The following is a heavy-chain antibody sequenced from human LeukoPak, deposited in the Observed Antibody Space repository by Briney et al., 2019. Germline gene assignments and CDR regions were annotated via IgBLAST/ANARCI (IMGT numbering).Heavy chain of an antibody. CDR1: GGSISSYY. D-gene: IGHD2-8*01. CDR3: ARQGVGAFDI. V-gene: IGHV4-59*08. CDR2: IYYSGST. Sequence: SETLSLTCTASGGSISSYYWSWIRQPPGKGLEWIGYIYYSGSTNYNPSLKSRVTISVDTSKNQFSLKLSSVTAADTAVYYCARQGVGAFDIWGQGTMVTVSS. J-gene: IGHJ3*02.